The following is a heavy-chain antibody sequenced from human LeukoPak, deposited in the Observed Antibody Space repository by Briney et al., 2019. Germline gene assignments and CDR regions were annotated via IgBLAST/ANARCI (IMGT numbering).Heavy chain of an antibody. J-gene: IGHJ4*02. CDR3: ATDGGGSSGWSLGSLDY. Sequence: GSLRLSCAASGFTFSSHGMSWVRQAPGKGLEWVSAISGSGSTYHADSVKGRFTISRDNSKNTLYLQMNSLRAEDTAVYYCATDGGGSSGWSLGSLDYWGQGTLVTVSS. V-gene: IGHV3-23*01. CDR2: ISGSGST. CDR1: GFTFSSHG. D-gene: IGHD6-19*01.